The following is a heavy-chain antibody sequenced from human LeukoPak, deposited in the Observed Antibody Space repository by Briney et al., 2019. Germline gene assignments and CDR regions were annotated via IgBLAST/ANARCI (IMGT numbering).Heavy chain of an antibody. D-gene: IGHD5-24*01. Sequence: ASVKVSCKASGGTFSSYAISWVRQAPGQGLEWMGGIIPIFGTANYAQKFQGRVTFTTDESTSTAYMELSSLRSEDTAVYYCARGEMATMTDDAFDIWGQGTMVTVSS. CDR2: IIPIFGTA. CDR3: ARGEMATMTDDAFDI. CDR1: GGTFSSYA. V-gene: IGHV1-69*05. J-gene: IGHJ3*02.